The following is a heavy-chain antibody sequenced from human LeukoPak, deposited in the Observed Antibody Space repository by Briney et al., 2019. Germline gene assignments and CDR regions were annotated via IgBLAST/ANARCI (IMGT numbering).Heavy chain of an antibody. D-gene: IGHD1-26*01. V-gene: IGHV3-30*02. CDR2: IGSNGVTK. CDR3: AKPSREVS. J-gene: IGHJ5*02. Sequence: GSLRPSCAASGFSFSTYGMHWVRQAPGKGLEWVASIGSNGVTKYYGDSVKGRFTISRDNSKNMLFLQMNSLRGEDTAVYYCAKPSREVSWGQGTLVTVSS. CDR1: GFSFSTYG.